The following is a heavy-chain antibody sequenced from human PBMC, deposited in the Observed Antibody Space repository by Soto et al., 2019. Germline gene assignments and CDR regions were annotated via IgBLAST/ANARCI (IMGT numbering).Heavy chain of an antibody. CDR3: AALIAGYSSGWYFQH. Sequence: GGSLRLSCAASGFTFSSYSMNWVRQAPGKGLEWVSYISSSSSTIYYADSVKGRFTTSRDNAKNSLYLQMNSLRAEDTAVYYCAALIAGYSSGWYFQHWGQGTLVTVSS. J-gene: IGHJ1*01. D-gene: IGHD6-19*01. CDR1: GFTFSSYS. CDR2: ISSSSSTI. V-gene: IGHV3-48*01.